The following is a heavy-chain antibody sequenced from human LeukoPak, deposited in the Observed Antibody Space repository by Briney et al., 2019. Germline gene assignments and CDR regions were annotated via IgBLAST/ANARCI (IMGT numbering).Heavy chain of an antibody. V-gene: IGHV4-34*01. D-gene: IGHD3-10*01. J-gene: IGHJ4*02. CDR3: ARGLPLYYYGSGSYYKPFFDY. CDR2: INHSGST. Sequence: PSETLSLTCAVYGGSFSGYYWSWIRQPPGKGLEWIGEINHSGSTNYNPSLKSRVTISVDTSKNQSSLKLSSVTAADTAVYYCARGLPLYYYGSGSYYKPFFDYWGQGTLVTVSS. CDR1: GGSFSGYY.